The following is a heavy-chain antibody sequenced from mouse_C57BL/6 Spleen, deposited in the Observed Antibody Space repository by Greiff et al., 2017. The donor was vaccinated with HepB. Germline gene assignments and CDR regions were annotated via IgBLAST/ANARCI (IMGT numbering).Heavy chain of an antibody. CDR3: ARRITTVVATNFDV. CDR2: ISGGGGKT. V-gene: IGHV5-9*01. CDR1: GFTFSSYT. D-gene: IGHD1-1*01. Sequence: EVQVVESGGGLVKPGGSQKLSCAASGFTFSSYTMSWVRQTPEKRLEWVATISGGGGKTYYPDSVKGRFTISRDNAKNTLYLQMSSLRSEDTALYYCARRITTVVATNFDVWGTGTTVTVSS. J-gene: IGHJ1*03.